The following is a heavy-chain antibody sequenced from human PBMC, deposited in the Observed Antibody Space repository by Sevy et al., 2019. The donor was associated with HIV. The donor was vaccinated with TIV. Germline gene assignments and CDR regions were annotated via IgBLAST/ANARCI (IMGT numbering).Heavy chain of an antibody. CDR3: AKALLLWFGEINGMDV. CDR1: GFTFSSYS. J-gene: IGHJ6*02. D-gene: IGHD3-10*01. V-gene: IGHV3-48*01. Sequence: GGSLRLSCAASGFTFSSYSMNWVRQAPGKGLEWVSYISSSSSTIYYADSVKGRFTISRDNAKNSLYLQMNSLRAEDTAVYYCAKALLLWFGEINGMDVWGQGTTVTVSS. CDR2: ISSSSSTI.